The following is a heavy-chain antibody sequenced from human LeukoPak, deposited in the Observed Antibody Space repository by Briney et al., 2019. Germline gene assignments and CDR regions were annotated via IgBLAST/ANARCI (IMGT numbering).Heavy chain of an antibody. D-gene: IGHD6-19*01. CDR1: GGSISSYY. J-gene: IGHJ6*02. CDR3: ARYSIAVAGTNYYYYYGMDV. V-gene: IGHV4-59*08. Sequence: SETLSLTCAVSGGSISSYYWSWIRQPPGKGLEWIGYIYYSGSTNYNPSLKSRVTISVDTSKNQFSLKLSSVTAADTAVYYCARYSIAVAGTNYYYYYGMDVWGQGTTVTVSS. CDR2: IYYSGST.